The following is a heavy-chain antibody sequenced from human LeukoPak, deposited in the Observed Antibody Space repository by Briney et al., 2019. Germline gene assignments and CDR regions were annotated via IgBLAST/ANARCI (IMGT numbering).Heavy chain of an antibody. CDR1: GGSIGSYY. J-gene: IGHJ5*02. Sequence: SETLSLTCTVSGGSIGSYYWSWIRQPPRKGLEWIGYIYYSGGTNYNPSLKSRVTISVDTSKNQFSLKLSSVTAADTAVYYCARVGIDSSSWYPNWFDPWGQGTLVTVSS. CDR3: ARVGIDSSSWYPNWFDP. D-gene: IGHD6-13*01. CDR2: IYYSGGT. V-gene: IGHV4-59*01.